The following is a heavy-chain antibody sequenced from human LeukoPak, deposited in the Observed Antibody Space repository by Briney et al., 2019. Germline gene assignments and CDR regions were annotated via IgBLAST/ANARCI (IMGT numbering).Heavy chain of an antibody. D-gene: IGHD6-19*01. CDR1: GGSISSSSYY. V-gene: IGHV4-39*01. CDR2: VYYSGST. Sequence: SETLSLTCTVSGGSISSSSYYWGWIRQPPGKGLEWIGNVYYSGSTYYNPSLKSRVTISVDTSKNQFSLKLSSVTAADTAVYYCAGRAVAGYWYFDLWGRGTLVTVAS. J-gene: IGHJ2*01. CDR3: AGRAVAGYWYFDL.